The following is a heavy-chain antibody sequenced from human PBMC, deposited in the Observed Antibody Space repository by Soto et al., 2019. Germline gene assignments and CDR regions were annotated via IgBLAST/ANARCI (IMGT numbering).Heavy chain of an antibody. Sequence: QAGGSLRLSCTASGFTFGDYAMSWVRQAPGKGLEWVGFIRSKAYGGTTEYAASVKGRFTISRDDSKSIAYLQMNSLKTEDTAVYYCTKRQAYSSGWYVLAYWGQGTLVTVSS. D-gene: IGHD6-19*01. V-gene: IGHV3-49*04. CDR2: IRSKAYGGTT. J-gene: IGHJ4*02. CDR3: TKRQAYSSGWYVLAY. CDR1: GFTFGDYA.